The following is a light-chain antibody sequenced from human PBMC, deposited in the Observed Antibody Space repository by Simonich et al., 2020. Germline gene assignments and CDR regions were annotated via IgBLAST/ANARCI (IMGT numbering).Light chain of an antibody. CDR3: MQGTHWPPWT. Sequence: DVVMTQSPLSLPVTLGQPASISCRSSQSLVHSDGNTYLNWFQQRPGQSPRRLIYKVSNRDSGVPDRFSGSGSGTDFTLTISRVEAEDFGVYYCMQGTHWPPWTFGQGTKVEIK. CDR1: QSLVHSDGNTY. V-gene: IGKV2-30*02. CDR2: KVS. J-gene: IGKJ1*01.